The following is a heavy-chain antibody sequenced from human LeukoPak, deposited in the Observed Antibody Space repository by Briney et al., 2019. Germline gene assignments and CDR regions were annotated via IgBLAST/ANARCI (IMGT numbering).Heavy chain of an antibody. CDR3: VRASSSWYYFDY. CDR1: GFTFSSFD. Sequence: PGGSLRPSCAASGFTFSSFDMHWVRQVTGKGLEWVSAIGLGGDTYYPGSVKGRFTISRENAKNSLYLQMNSLRAGDTAVYYCVRASSSWYYFDYWGQGTLVTVSS. CDR2: IGLGGDT. J-gene: IGHJ4*02. D-gene: IGHD6-13*01. V-gene: IGHV3-13*04.